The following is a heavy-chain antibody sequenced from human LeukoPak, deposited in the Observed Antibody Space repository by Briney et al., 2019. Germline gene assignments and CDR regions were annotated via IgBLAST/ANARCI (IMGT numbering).Heavy chain of an antibody. CDR2: ISGVGGST. V-gene: IGHV3-23*01. CDR1: GFTFSSHA. J-gene: IGHJ4*02. CDR3: AKARGWYDFDY. Sequence: PGGSLRLSCAASGFTFSSHAMSWVRQTPGKGLDWVSGISGVGGSTYYADSVKGRFTISRDNSKNTVYLQMNGLRADDTAVYYCAKARGWYDFDYWGQGILVTVSS. D-gene: IGHD6-19*01.